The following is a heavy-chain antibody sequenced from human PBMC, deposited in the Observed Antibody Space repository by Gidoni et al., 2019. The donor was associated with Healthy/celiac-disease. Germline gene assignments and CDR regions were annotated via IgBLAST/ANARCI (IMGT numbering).Heavy chain of an antibody. V-gene: IGHV3-49*03. CDR3: TRYDVGSGKDAFDI. D-gene: IGHD3-3*01. J-gene: IGHJ3*02. CDR2: MRSKAYSGTT. CDR1: GLTFGDSA. Sequence: EAQLVESGGGLVQPGRSLRLSCTASGLTFGDSAMSWLRQAPGKGGEWGGFMRSKAYSGTTEYAGSVKGRFTISRDDSKSIAYLQMNSLKAEDTAVYYCTRYDVGSGKDAFDIWGQGKMVTVSS.